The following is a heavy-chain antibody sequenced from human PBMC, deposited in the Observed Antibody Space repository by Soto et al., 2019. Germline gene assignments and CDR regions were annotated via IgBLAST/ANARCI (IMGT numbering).Heavy chain of an antibody. CDR3: AKDFGGGTGYYFDY. V-gene: IGHV3-43*01. CDR2: ISWDGGST. J-gene: IGHJ4*02. Sequence: GGSLRLSCAASGFTFDDYTMHWVRQAPGKGLEWVSLISWDGGSTYYADSVKGRFTISRDNSKNSLYLQMNSLRTEDTALYYCAKDFGGGTGYYFDYWGQGTLVTVSS. CDR1: GFTFDDYT. D-gene: IGHD2-15*01.